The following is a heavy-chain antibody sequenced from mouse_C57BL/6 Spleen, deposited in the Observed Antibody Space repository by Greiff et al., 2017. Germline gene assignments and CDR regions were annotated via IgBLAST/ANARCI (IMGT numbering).Heavy chain of an antibody. CDR2: IHPNRGST. Sequence: QVQLQQPGAELVKPGASVKLSCKASGYTFTSYWMHWVKQRPGQGLEWIGMIHPNRGSTNYNEKFKSKATLTVDKSSSTAYMQLSSLTSEDSAVYYCARSSSGSFAYWGQGTLVTVSA. CDR3: ARSSSGSFAY. D-gene: IGHD3-2*02. CDR1: GYTFTSYW. J-gene: IGHJ3*01. V-gene: IGHV1-64*01.